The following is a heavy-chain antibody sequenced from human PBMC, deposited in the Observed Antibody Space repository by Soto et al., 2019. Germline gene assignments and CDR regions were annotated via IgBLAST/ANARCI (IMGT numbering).Heavy chain of an antibody. CDR1: GGTFSSYA. CDR2: IIPIFGTA. V-gene: IGHV1-69*06. Sequence: SVKVSCKASGGTFSSYAISWVLQAPGQGLEWMGGIIPIFGTANYAQKFQGRVTITADKSTSTAYMELSSLRSEDTAVYYCARSITIFGVVTNTPFDYWGQGTLVTVS. J-gene: IGHJ4*02. CDR3: ARSITIFGVVTNTPFDY. D-gene: IGHD3-3*01.